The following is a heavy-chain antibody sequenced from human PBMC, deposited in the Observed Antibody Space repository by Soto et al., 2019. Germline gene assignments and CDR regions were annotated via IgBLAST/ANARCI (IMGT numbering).Heavy chain of an antibody. V-gene: IGHV3-30*18. D-gene: IGHD6-13*01. Sequence: GGSLRLSCAASGFTFSRYGMHWVRQAPGKGLEWVAVISYDGSNKYYADSVKGRFTISRDNSKNTLYLQMNSLRAEDTAVYYCAKDLRHDRRQQLVDYGMDVWGRGTTVTVSS. CDR1: GFTFSRYG. CDR2: ISYDGSNK. J-gene: IGHJ6*02. CDR3: AKDLRHDRRQQLVDYGMDV.